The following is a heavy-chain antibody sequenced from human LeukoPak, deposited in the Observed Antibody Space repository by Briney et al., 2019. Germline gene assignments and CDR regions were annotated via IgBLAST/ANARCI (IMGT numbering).Heavy chain of an antibody. CDR1: GFPFSNYE. CDR2: ISSSGSSI. D-gene: IGHD5-18*01. Sequence: PGGSLRLSCAASGFPFSNYEMNWVRQAPGKGLEWVSYISSSGSSIYYADSVKGRFSISRDNAKNSLYLQMNSLRAEDTAVYYCARVESHSYGFVYWGQGTLVTVSS. CDR3: ARVESHSYGFVY. V-gene: IGHV3-48*03. J-gene: IGHJ4*02.